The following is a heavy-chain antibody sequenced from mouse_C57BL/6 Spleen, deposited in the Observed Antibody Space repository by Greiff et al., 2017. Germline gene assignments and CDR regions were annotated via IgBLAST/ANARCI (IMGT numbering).Heavy chain of an antibody. CDR1: GYTFTSYW. Sequence: QVQLQQPGTELVKPGASVKLSCKASGYTFTSYWMHWVKQRPGQGLEWIGNINPSNGGTNYNEKFKSKATLTVDKSSSTAYMQLSSLTSEDSAVYYCARGPQLTGTLYWYFDVWGTGTTVTVSS. CDR2: INPSNGGT. J-gene: IGHJ1*03. D-gene: IGHD4-1*01. V-gene: IGHV1-53*01. CDR3: ARGPQLTGTLYWYFDV.